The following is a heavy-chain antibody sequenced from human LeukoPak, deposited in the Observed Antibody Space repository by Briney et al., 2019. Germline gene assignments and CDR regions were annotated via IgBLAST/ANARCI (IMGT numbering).Heavy chain of an antibody. J-gene: IGHJ5*02. CDR3: ARGSNDDPGSHYLNWFDP. Sequence: GASVKVSCKASGYTLTGYYMHWVRQAPGQGLEWMGWINPNSGGTNYAQKFQGRVTMTRDTSISTAYMELSRLRSDDTAVYYCARGSNDDPGSHYLNWFDPWGQGTLVTVSS. CDR2: INPNSGGT. CDR1: GYTLTGYY. D-gene: IGHD3-10*01. V-gene: IGHV1-2*02.